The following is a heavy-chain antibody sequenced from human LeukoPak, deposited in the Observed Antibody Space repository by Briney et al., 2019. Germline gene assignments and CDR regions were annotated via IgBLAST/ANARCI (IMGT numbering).Heavy chain of an antibody. CDR3: AKDGRKAASALFDY. D-gene: IGHD6-25*01. CDR2: IWYDGSNK. V-gene: IGHV3-33*06. CDR1: GFTFSSYG. J-gene: IGHJ4*01. Sequence: GRSLRLSCAASGFTFSSYGMHWVRQAPGKGLEWVAVIWYDGSNKYYADSVKGRFTISRDNSKNTLYLQMNSLRAEDTAVYYCAKDGRKAASALFDYWGQGTLVTVSS.